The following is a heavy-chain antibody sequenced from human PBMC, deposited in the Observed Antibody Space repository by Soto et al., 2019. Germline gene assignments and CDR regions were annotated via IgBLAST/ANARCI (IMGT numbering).Heavy chain of an antibody. V-gene: IGHV5-51*01. CDR3: ARQFNLDF. CDR1: GYTFTNYW. CDR2: IYPGDSDT. J-gene: IGHJ4*02. Sequence: GESLKISCRGSGYTFTNYWIGWVRQMPGKGLEWVGIIYPGDSDTTYSPSFQGQVTISADKSINTAYLQWSSLKTSDTAMYYCARQFNLDFWGQGTLVTVSS.